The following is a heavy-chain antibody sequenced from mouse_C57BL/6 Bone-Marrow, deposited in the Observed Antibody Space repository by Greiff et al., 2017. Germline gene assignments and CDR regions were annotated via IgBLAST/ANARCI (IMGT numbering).Heavy chain of an antibody. CDR1: GFTFTSYA. V-gene: IGHV5-4*03. D-gene: IGHD2-3*01. J-gene: IGHJ3*01. Sequence: EVKLLESGGGLVKPGGSLKLSCAASGFTFTSYAMSWVRQTPEKRLEWVATISAGGSYTYYPDNVKGRFTISRDNAKNNLYLQMSHLKSEDTAMYYCARGNGYYVAWFAYWGQGTLVTVSA. CDR3: ARGNGYYVAWFAY. CDR2: ISAGGSYT.